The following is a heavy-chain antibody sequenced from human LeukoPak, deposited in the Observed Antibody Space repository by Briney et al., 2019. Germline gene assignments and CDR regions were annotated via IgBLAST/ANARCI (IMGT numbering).Heavy chain of an antibody. CDR3: ARDLGITMSHDY. Sequence: GGSLRLSCAASGFTFSSYGMHWVRQAPGKGLEWVAFIRYDGSIKYYADSVKGRFTISRDTSKNTLYLQMNSLRGEDTAVYYCARDLGITMSHDYWGQGTLVTVSS. D-gene: IGHD3-10*02. CDR1: GFTFSSYG. J-gene: IGHJ4*02. V-gene: IGHV3-30*02. CDR2: IRYDGSIK.